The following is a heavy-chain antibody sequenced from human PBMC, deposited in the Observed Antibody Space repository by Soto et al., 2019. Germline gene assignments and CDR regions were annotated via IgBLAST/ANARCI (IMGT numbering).Heavy chain of an antibody. J-gene: IGHJ5*02. D-gene: IGHD7-27*01. V-gene: IGHV1-69*12. CDR2: IIPIFGTA. CDR1: GGTFSSYA. Sequence: QVQLVQSGAEVKKPGSSVKVSCKASGGTFSSYAISWVRQAPGQGLEWMGGIIPIFGTANYAQKFQGRVKITADESTSTAYMELRSLRSEDTAVYYCARRSNQEPFNWGFPVWFDPWGQGTLVTVSS. CDR3: ARRSNQEPFNWGFPVWFDP.